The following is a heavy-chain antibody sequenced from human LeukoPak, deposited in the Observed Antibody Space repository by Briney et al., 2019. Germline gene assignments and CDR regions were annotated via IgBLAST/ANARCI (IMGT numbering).Heavy chain of an antibody. CDR1: GFTFSSYS. CDR2: ISSSSSYI. V-gene: IGHV3-21*01. D-gene: IGHD6-6*01. J-gene: IGHJ3*02. CDR3: AKAARPEYAFDI. Sequence: GGSLRLSCAASGFTFSSYSKNWVRQAPGKGLGWVSSISSSSSYIYYADSVKGRFTISRDNAKNSLYLQMNSLRAEDTAVYYCAKAARPEYAFDIWGQGTIVTVSS.